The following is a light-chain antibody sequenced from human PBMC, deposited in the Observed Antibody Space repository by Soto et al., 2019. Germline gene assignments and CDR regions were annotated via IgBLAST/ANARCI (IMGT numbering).Light chain of an antibody. V-gene: IGLV1-51*01. Sequence: QSVLTQPPSVSAAPGQTVTISCSGSSSNIGNNYVFWYHQLPGTAPKLLIYDNDKRPSGIPDRFSGSKSGTSATLGITGLQTGDEGDYYCVTWDRSLSVGVFGGGTKLTVL. CDR1: SSNIGNNY. CDR2: DND. J-gene: IGLJ2*01. CDR3: VTWDRSLSVGV.